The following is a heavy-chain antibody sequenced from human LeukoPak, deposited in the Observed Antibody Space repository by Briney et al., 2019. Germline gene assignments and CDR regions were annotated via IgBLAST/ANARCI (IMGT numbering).Heavy chain of an antibody. CDR3: ANPLGRRHYYGSGKKLKGAFDI. D-gene: IGHD3-10*01. V-gene: IGHV3-21*01. J-gene: IGHJ3*02. CDR1: GFSFSSYS. CDR2: ISSSSSYI. Sequence: GGSLRLSCAASGFSFSSYSMNWVRQAPGTGLEWVASISSSSSYIYYADSVKGRFTISRDNAKNSLYLQMNSLRAEDTAVYYCANPLGRRHYYGSGKKLKGAFDIWGQGTMVTVSS.